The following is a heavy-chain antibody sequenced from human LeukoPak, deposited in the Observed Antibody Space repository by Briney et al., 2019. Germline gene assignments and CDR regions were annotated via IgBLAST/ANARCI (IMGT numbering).Heavy chain of an antibody. Sequence: PSETLSLTCTVSGDSISSSDSYWGWIRQPPGKGLEWIASMYFSGRTYYNPSLKSRVTISLDTSKNQFSLKLSSVTAADTALYYCARHIYTEITYWFDPWGQGTLITVSS. J-gene: IGHJ5*02. CDR2: MYFSGRT. CDR3: ARHIYTEITYWFDP. D-gene: IGHD3-16*01. CDR1: GDSISSSDSY. V-gene: IGHV4-39*01.